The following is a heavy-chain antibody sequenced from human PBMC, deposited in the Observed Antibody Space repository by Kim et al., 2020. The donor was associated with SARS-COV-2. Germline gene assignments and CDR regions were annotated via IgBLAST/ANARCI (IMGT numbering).Heavy chain of an antibody. V-gene: IGHV1-18*01. CDR3: ARPFGESFDY. Sequence: ASVKVSCKASGYTFSSPGMSWVRQAPGQRFEWMGWIATNSGKTKYAQKFEGRVTLTRDPSTGTAYMELRTLTSDDTAMYYCARPFGESFDYLGQGSLVTV. CDR1: GYTFSSPG. CDR2: IATNSGKT. J-gene: IGHJ4*02. D-gene: IGHD3-10*01.